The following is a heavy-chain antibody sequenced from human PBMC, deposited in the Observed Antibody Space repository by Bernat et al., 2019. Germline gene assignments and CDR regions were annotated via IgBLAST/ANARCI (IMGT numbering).Heavy chain of an antibody. D-gene: IGHD6-19*01. Sequence: QVQLQQWGAGLLKPSETLSLTCAVYGGSFSGYYWSWIRQPPGKGLEWIGEINHSGSTNYNPSLKSRVTISVDTSKNQFSLKLSSVTAADTAVYYCARGSLAVAGVIWFDPWGQGTLVTVSS. J-gene: IGHJ5*02. V-gene: IGHV4-34*01. CDR3: ARGSLAVAGVIWFDP. CDR1: GGSFSGYY. CDR2: INHSGST.